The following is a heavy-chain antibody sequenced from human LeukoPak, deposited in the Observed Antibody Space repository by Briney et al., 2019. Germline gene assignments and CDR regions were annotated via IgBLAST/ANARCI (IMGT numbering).Heavy chain of an antibody. CDR3: ASMITFGGVIVTPEYYFDY. D-gene: IGHD3-16*02. CDR1: GYTFTSYA. V-gene: IGHV1-69*04. J-gene: IGHJ4*02. CDR2: IIPILGIA. Sequence: SVKVSCKASGYTFTSYAISWVRQAPGQGLEWMGRIIPILGIANYAQKFQGRVTITADKSTSTAYMELSSLRSEDTAVYYCASMITFGGVIVTPEYYFDYWGQGTLVTVSS.